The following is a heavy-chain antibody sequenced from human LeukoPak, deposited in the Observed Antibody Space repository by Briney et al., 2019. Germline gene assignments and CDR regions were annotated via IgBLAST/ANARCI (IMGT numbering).Heavy chain of an antibody. V-gene: IGHV3-21*01. D-gene: IGHD3-3*01. CDR1: GFTFSSYS. CDR3: ARDGTILEWLLPGDYYYYYMDV. CDR2: ISSSSSYI. J-gene: IGHJ6*03. Sequence: PGGSLRLSCAASGFTFSSYSMNRVRQAPGKGLEWVSSISSSSSYIYYADSVKGRFTISRDNSKNTLYLQMNSLRAEDTAVYYCARDGTILEWLLPGDYYYYYMDVWGKGTTVTVSS.